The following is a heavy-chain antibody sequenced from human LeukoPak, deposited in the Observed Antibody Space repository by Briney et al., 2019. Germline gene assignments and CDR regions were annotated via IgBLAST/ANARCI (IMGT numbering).Heavy chain of an antibody. CDR3: ARLGDDYVWGSYRHGFWYFQR. J-gene: IGHJ1*01. D-gene: IGHD3-16*02. CDR2: ISYDGSNK. Sequence: GRSLRLSCAASGFTFSSYAMHWVRQAPGNGLEWVAVISYDGSNKYYADSVKGRFTISRDNSKNTLYLQMNSLRAEDTAVYYCARLGDDYVWGSYRHGFWYFQRWGQGTLVTVSS. V-gene: IGHV3-30*01. CDR1: GFTFSSYA.